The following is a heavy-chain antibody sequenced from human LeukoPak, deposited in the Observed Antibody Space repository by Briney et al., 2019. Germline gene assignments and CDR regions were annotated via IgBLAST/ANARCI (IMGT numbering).Heavy chain of an antibody. V-gene: IGHV4-4*07. CDR1: GGSINNYY. J-gene: IGHJ3*02. CDR3: ARGLYCSADICSGGDAFDI. CDR2: IYTCGST. D-gene: IGHD2-15*01. Sequence: SETLSLTCTVSGGSINNYYWSWIRQPAGKGLEWIGRIYTCGSTNYNPSLKSRVTMSVDTSKNQFSLKLSSVTAADTAVYYCARGLYCSADICSGGDAFDIWGQGTMVSVSS.